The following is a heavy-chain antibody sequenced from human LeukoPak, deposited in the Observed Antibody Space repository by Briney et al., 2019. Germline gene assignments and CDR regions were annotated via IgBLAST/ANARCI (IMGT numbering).Heavy chain of an antibody. D-gene: IGHD5-12*01. CDR2: INPYTGGT. CDR1: GYSFTDYY. V-gene: IGHV1-2*02. J-gene: IGHJ4*02. Sequence: ASVKVSCKTSGYSFTDYYIHWVRQAPGQGLEWMGWINPYTGGTNYAQKFQGRVTITADKSTSTAYMELSSLRSEDTAVYYCASGPDIVATIYDYWGQGTLVTVSS. CDR3: ASGPDIVATIYDY.